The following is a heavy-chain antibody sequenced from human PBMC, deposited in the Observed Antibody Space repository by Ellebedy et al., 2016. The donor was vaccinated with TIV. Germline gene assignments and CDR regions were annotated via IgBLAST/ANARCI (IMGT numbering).Heavy chain of an antibody. CDR3: TRNPRKGAYNIPFDN. Sequence: GESLKISCTASGFTFSSYAMGWVRQAPGRGLEWVSPISGTGDSTYYADSVEGRFTISRDDSRSIAYLQMDSLKSEDTAVYYCTRNPRKGAYNIPFDNWGRGTLVTVSS. J-gene: IGHJ4*02. CDR2: ISGTGDST. CDR1: GFTFSSYA. V-gene: IGHV3-23*01. D-gene: IGHD1-1*01.